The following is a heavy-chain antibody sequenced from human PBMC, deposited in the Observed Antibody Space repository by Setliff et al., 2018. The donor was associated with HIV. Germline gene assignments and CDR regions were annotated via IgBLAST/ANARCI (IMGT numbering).Heavy chain of an antibody. Sequence: SVKVSCKTSGFTFNHYAISWVRQAPGQGLEWMGGIIPILGIANYAQKFQGRVTITADESTSTAYMELSSLRSEDTAVYYCARSPGGSYPSGFDYWGQGTLVTVYS. CDR1: GFTFNHYA. D-gene: IGHD1-26*01. V-gene: IGHV1-69*10. CDR2: IIPILGIA. J-gene: IGHJ4*02. CDR3: ARSPGGSYPSGFDY.